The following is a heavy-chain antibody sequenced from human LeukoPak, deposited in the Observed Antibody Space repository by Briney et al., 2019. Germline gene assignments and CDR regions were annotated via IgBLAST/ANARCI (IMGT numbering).Heavy chain of an antibody. Sequence: GESLKISXKGSGYSFTSYWIGWVRQMPGKGLEWMGMIYPGDSDTRYSPSFQGQVTISADKSISTAYLQWSSLKASDTAMYYCARQKGRYDSSGYYSGAFDIWGQGTMVTVSS. D-gene: IGHD3-22*01. CDR1: GYSFTSYW. V-gene: IGHV5-51*01. CDR3: ARQKGRYDSSGYYSGAFDI. CDR2: IYPGDSDT. J-gene: IGHJ3*02.